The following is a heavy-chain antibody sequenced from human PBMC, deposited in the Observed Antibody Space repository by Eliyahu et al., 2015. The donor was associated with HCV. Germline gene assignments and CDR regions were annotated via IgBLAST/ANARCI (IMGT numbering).Heavy chain of an antibody. J-gene: IGHJ5*02. D-gene: IGHD3-16*02. V-gene: IGHV4-34*01. Sequence: QVQLQQWGAGLLKPSETLSLTCAVYGGSFSGYYWSWFRQPPGKGLEWIGEINHSGSTNYNPSLKXRVTISVDTSKKQFSVKLTSVTAADTAVYYCARGLTFGGVVAPPANWFDPWGQGTLVTVSS. CDR3: ARGLTFGGVVAPPANWFDP. CDR2: INHSGST. CDR1: GGSFSGYY.